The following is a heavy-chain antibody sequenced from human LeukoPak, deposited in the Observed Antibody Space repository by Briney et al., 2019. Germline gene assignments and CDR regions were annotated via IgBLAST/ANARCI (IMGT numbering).Heavy chain of an antibody. CDR3: AKVALYSSSWYNNWFDP. J-gene: IGHJ5*02. D-gene: IGHD6-13*01. CDR2: ISSSSSYI. V-gene: IGHV3-21*04. CDR1: GFTFSSYS. Sequence: GGSLRLSCAASGFTFSSYSMNWVRQAPGKGLEWVSSISSSSSYIYYADSVKGRFTISRDNSKNTLYLQMNSLRAEDTAVYYCAKVALYSSSWYNNWFDPWGQGTLVTVSS.